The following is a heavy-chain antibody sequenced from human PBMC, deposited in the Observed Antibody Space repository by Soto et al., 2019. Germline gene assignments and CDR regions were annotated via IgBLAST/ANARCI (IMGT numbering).Heavy chain of an antibody. D-gene: IGHD3-9*01. J-gene: IGHJ4*02. Sequence: QVQLVESGGGVVQPGRSLRLSCAASGFTFSSYGMHWVRQAPGKGLEWVAVIWYDGSNKYYADCVKGRFTISRDNSKNTLYLQMNSLRAEDMAVYYCARDPAVLRYFDWLFDYWGQGTLVTVSS. CDR2: IWYDGSNK. CDR1: GFTFSSYG. V-gene: IGHV3-33*01. CDR3: ARDPAVLRYFDWLFDY.